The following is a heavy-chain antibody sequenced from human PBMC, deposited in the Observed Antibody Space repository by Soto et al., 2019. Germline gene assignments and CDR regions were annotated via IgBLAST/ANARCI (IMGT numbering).Heavy chain of an antibody. J-gene: IGHJ4*02. CDR2: ISWNSGSI. D-gene: IGHD6-19*01. CDR1: GFTFDDYA. V-gene: IGHV3-9*01. CDR3: AKGAVAGTFNYFDY. Sequence: GGSLRLSCAASGFTFDDYAMHWVRQAPGKGLEWVSGISWNSGSIGYADSVKGRFTISRDNAKNSLYLQMNSLRAEDTALYCCAKGAVAGTFNYFDYWGQGTLVTVSS.